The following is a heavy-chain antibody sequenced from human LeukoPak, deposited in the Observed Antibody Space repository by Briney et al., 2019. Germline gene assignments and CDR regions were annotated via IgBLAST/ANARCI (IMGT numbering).Heavy chain of an antibody. Sequence: ASVKVSCHASGDTFTRYGISWVRQAPGQGLEWMGWISAYNGNTNYAQKVQGRVTMTTDPSTSTAYMEPSSLRSDDTAVYYCARDLYSEDSSGYSPQDYWGQGTLVTVSS. CDR1: GDTFTRYG. D-gene: IGHD3-22*01. V-gene: IGHV1-18*01. J-gene: IGHJ4*02. CDR2: ISAYNGNT. CDR3: ARDLYSEDSSGYSPQDY.